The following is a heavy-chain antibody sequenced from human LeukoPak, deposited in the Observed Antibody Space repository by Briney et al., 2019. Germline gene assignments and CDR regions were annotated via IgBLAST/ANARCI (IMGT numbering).Heavy chain of an antibody. Sequence: PGGSLSLSCAASGFTFSSYAMHWVGQAPGKGLEWVAVISYDGSNKYYEDPVKGRFTISRDNSKNTMYLQMNSLRAEDTAVYYCARDRDYRPSFFDYWGQGTLVTVSS. CDR3: ARDRDYRPSFFDY. D-gene: IGHD4-11*01. CDR2: ISYDGSNK. CDR1: GFTFSSYA. J-gene: IGHJ4*02. V-gene: IGHV3-30-3*01.